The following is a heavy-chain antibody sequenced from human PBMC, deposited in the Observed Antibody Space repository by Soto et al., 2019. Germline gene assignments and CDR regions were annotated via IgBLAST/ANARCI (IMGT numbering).Heavy chain of an antibody. V-gene: IGHV3-21*01. J-gene: IGHJ4*02. CDR2: ISSSSSYI. CDR3: ARDDRAFGVVKT. CDR1: GFTFSSYS. D-gene: IGHD3-3*01. Sequence: EVQLVESGGGLVKPGGSLRLSCAASGFTFSSYSMNWVRQAPGKGLEWVSSISSSSSYIYYADSVKGRFTISRDNAKNSLYLQMNSLRAEDTAVYYCARDDRAFGVVKTWGQGTLVTVSS.